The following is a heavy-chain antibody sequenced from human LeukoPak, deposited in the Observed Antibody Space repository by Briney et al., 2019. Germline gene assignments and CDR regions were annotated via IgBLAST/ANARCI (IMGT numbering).Heavy chain of an antibody. CDR1: GFTFSNSA. CDR3: AKDGDPVYYYYMDV. V-gene: IGHV3-23*01. J-gene: IGHJ6*03. CDR2: ISGSGGST. Sequence: GGSLRLSCAASGFTFSNSALSWVRQAPGKGLEWVSDISGSGGSTYYADSVKGRFTISRDNSKNTLYLQMNSLRAEDTAVYYCAKDGDPVYYYYMDVWGKGTTVTISS.